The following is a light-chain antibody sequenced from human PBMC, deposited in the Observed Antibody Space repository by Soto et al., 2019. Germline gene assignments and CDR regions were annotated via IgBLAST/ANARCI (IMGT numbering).Light chain of an antibody. CDR3: PQTYSTPVT. J-gene: IGKJ4*01. CDR1: QGIGND. V-gene: IGKV1-39*01. CDR2: AAS. Sequence: IQMTQSPSSLSASVGDRVNISCRASQGIGNDLGWYQQKPGKAPKLLIYAASNLPSGVSSRFSGSGSGTDFTLTISSLQPEDVATYYCPQTYSTPVTFGGGTKVDI.